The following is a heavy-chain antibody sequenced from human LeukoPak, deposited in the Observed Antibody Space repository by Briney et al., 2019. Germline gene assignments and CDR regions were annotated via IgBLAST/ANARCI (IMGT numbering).Heavy chain of an antibody. CDR3: ARDIPRRLWFGELDNDAFDI. Sequence: ASVKVSCKASGYTFTSYGISWVRQAPAQGLEWMGWISAYNGNTNYAQKLQGRVTMTTDTSTSTAYMELRSLRSDDTAVYYCARDIPRRLWFGELDNDAFDIWGQGTMVTVSS. V-gene: IGHV1-18*01. D-gene: IGHD3-10*01. J-gene: IGHJ3*02. CDR1: GYTFTSYG. CDR2: ISAYNGNT.